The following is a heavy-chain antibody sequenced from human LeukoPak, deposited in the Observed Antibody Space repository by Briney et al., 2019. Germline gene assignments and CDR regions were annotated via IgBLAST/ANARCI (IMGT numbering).Heavy chain of an antibody. V-gene: IGHV3-21*04. CDR2: ISSSSSYI. J-gene: IGHJ3*02. CDR1: GFTFSSYS. CDR3: ASESSGRLSDAFDI. D-gene: IGHD6-19*01. Sequence: GGSLRLSCAASGFTFSSYSMNWVRQAPGKGLEWVSSISSSSSYIYYADSVKGRFTISRDNSKNTLYLQMNSLRAEDTAVYYCASESSGRLSDAFDIWGQGTMVTVSS.